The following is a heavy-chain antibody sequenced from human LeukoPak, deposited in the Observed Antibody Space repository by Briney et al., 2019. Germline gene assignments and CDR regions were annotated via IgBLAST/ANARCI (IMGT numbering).Heavy chain of an antibody. Sequence: PGGSLRLSCAASGFTLSSYAMSWVRQAPGKGLEWVSVISGSGGGTYYADSVKGRFTISRDNSKNTLYLQMNSLRAEDTAVYYCAKVLYQEDYWGQGTLVTVSS. CDR3: AKVLYQEDY. D-gene: IGHD2-2*02. J-gene: IGHJ4*02. V-gene: IGHV3-23*01. CDR2: ISGSGGGT. CDR1: GFTLSSYA.